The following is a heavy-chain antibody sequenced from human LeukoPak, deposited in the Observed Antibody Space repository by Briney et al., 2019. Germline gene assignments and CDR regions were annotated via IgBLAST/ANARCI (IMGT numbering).Heavy chain of an antibody. CDR1: GFTFSSYA. D-gene: IGHD6-13*01. Sequence: GGSLRLSCAASGFTFSSYAMHWVRQAPGKGLEWVSGISWNSGSIGYADSVKGRFTISRDNAKNSLYLQMNSLRAEDTALYYCAKGAAVYYYYGMDVWGQGTTVTVSS. V-gene: IGHV3-9*01. CDR2: ISWNSGSI. CDR3: AKGAAVYYYYGMDV. J-gene: IGHJ6*02.